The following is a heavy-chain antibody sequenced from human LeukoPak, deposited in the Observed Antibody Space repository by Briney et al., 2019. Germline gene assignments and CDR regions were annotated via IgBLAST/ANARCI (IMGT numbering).Heavy chain of an antibody. V-gene: IGHV4-34*01. D-gene: IGHD6-13*01. CDR2: INHSGST. Sequence: SETLSLTCAVYGGSFSGYYWSWIRQPPGKGLEWIGEINHSGSTNYNPSLKSRVTISVDTSKNQFSLKLSSVTAADTAVYYCAGGPEQQLVAAFDIWGQGTMVTVSS. CDR3: AGGPEQQLVAAFDI. CDR1: GGSFSGYY. J-gene: IGHJ3*02.